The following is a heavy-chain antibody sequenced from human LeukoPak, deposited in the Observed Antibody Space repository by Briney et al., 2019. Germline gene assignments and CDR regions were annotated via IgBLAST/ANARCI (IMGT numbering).Heavy chain of an antibody. D-gene: IGHD6-19*01. J-gene: IGHJ4*02. Sequence: ASVKVSCKASGYTFTSYGISWVRQAPGQGLEWMGWISAYNGNTNYAQKLQGRVTMTTDTPTSTAYMELRSLRSDDTAVYYCARRGSYIAVAAYYFDYWGQGTLVTVSS. CDR1: GYTFTSYG. CDR2: ISAYNGNT. V-gene: IGHV1-18*01. CDR3: ARRGSYIAVAAYYFDY.